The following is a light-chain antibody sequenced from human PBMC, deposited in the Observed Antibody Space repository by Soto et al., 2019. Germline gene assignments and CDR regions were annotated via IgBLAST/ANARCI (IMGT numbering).Light chain of an antibody. Sequence: QPVLTQPRSVSGSPGQSVTISCTGTSSDVGGYNYVSWYQQHPGKAPKLMIYDVSKRPSGVPDRFSGSKSGNTASLTISGLQAEDEADYYCCSYAGSYTGNVFGTGTKLTVL. CDR2: DVS. V-gene: IGLV2-11*01. J-gene: IGLJ1*01. CDR1: SSDVGGYNY. CDR3: CSYAGSYTGNV.